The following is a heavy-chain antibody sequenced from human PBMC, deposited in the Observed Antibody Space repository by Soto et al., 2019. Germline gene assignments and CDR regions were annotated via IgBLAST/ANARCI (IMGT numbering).Heavy chain of an antibody. CDR1: GYTFNTFT. D-gene: IGHD3-22*01. V-gene: IGHV1-3*01. CDR2: INAGNGDT. J-gene: IGHJ4*02. Sequence: ASVKVSCKASGYTFNTFTMHWVRQAPGQGLEWMGWINAGNGDTKYSQKLQGRVTIARDTAASTAYMELSSLRSEDTAVYYCARAYNYYDSSGYYSGYFDYWGLETLVTVSS. CDR3: ARAYNYYDSSGYYSGYFDY.